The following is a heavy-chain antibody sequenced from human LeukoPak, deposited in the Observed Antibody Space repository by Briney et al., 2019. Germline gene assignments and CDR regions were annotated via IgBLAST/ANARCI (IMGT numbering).Heavy chain of an antibody. V-gene: IGHV1-2*02. CDR1: GYTFTGYY. J-gene: IGHJ5*02. D-gene: IGHD2-2*01. Sequence: ASVKVSCKASGYTFTGYYMHWVRQAPGQGLEWMGWINPNSGGTNYAQKLQGRVTMTTDTSTSTAYMELRSLRSDDTAVYYCARDRCSSTSCLNWFDPWGQGTLVTVSS. CDR3: ARDRCSSTSCLNWFDP. CDR2: INPNSGGT.